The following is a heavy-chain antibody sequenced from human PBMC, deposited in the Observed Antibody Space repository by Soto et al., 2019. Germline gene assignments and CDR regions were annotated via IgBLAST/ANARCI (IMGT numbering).Heavy chain of an antibody. D-gene: IGHD2-15*01. J-gene: IGHJ5*02. V-gene: IGHV1-69*01. Sequence: QVQLVQSGAKVKKPGSSVKVSCKASGGTFSSYAISWVRRAPGQGLEWMGGIIPIFGTANYAQKFQGRVTITADESTSTAYMELSSLRSEDTAVYYCATALGYCSGGSCYYGFRFDPWGQGTLVTVSS. CDR2: IIPIFGTA. CDR3: ATALGYCSGGSCYYGFRFDP. CDR1: GGTFSSYA.